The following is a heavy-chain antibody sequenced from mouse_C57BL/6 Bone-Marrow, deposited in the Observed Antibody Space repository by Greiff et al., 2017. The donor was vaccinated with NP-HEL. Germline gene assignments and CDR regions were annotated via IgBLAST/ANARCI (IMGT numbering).Heavy chain of an antibody. V-gene: IGHV2-2*01. D-gene: IGHD1-1*01. CDR1: GFSLTSYG. Sequence: VKVEESGPGLVQPSQSLSITCTVSGFSLTSYGVHWVRQSPGKGLEWLGVIWSGGSTDYNAAFISRLSISKDNSKSQVFFKMNSLQADDTAIYYCARSDTTVVFDVWGTGTTVTVAS. CDR2: IWSGGST. J-gene: IGHJ1*03. CDR3: ARSDTTVVFDV.